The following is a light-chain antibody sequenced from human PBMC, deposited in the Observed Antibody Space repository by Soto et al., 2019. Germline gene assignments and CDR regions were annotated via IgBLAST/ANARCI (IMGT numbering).Light chain of an antibody. J-gene: IGKJ1*01. Sequence: IEVTQSPSSLAASLGDRVTITCRASQSISTWLAWYQQMPGKAPKLLIYDASSLESGVPSRFSGSGSGTEFTLTISSLQPDDFATYYCQQYNTYPWTFGQGTKV. CDR3: QQYNTYPWT. CDR2: DAS. V-gene: IGKV1-5*01. CDR1: QSISTW.